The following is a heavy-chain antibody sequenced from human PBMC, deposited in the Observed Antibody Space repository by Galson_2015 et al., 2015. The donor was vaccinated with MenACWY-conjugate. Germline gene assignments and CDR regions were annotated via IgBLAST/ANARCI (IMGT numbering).Heavy chain of an antibody. CDR1: GYNFTTYW. CDR3: AAPGPALTHGMDV. Sequence: QSGAEVKKPGQSLTISCKGSGYNFTTYWIGWVRQMPGKGLEWMGIIYPSDSDTKYSPSFEGQVTISADKSINTAYLQWSSLRASATATYYCAAPGPALTHGMDVWGQGTTVTVSS. J-gene: IGHJ6*02. D-gene: IGHD3-9*01. CDR2: IYPSDSDT. V-gene: IGHV5-51*01.